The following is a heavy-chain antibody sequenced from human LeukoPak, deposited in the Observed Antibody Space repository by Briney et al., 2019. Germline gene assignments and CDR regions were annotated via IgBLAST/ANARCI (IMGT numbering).Heavy chain of an antibody. D-gene: IGHD6-13*01. Sequence: PSETLSLTCTVSGGSISSYYWSWIRQPPGKGLEWIGYIYYSGSTNYNPSLKSRVTISVDTSKNQFSQKLSSVTAADTAVYYCARGTAAAGTNWFDPWGQGTLVTVSS. CDR3: ARGTAAAGTNWFDP. CDR2: IYYSGST. V-gene: IGHV4-59*01. J-gene: IGHJ5*02. CDR1: GGSISSYY.